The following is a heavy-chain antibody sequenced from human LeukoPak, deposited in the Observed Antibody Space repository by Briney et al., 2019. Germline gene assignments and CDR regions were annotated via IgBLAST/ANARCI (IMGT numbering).Heavy chain of an antibody. V-gene: IGHV4-59*08. CDR2: IYYSGST. CDR3: ARHHSSWFED. J-gene: IGHJ5*02. D-gene: IGHD6-13*01. CDR1: GGSISSYY. Sequence: PSETLSLTCTVSGGSISSYYWSWIRQPPGKGLEWIGYIYYSGSTNYNPSLKSRVTISVDRSKNQLSLKLTSVTAADTAVYYCARHHSSWFEDWGQGTLVTVSS.